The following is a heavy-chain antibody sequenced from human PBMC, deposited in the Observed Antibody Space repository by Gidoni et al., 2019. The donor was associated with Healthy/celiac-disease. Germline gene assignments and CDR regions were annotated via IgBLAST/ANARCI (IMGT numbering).Heavy chain of an antibody. CDR1: GGSIGSYY. CDR3: ARGQLSPDY. J-gene: IGHJ4*02. Sequence: QVQLQESGPGLVKPSETLSRTCTVSGGSIGSYYWSWIRQPPGKGLEWIGYIYYSGSTNYTPSLNSRVTISVDTSKNQFSLKLSSVTAADTAVYYCARGQLSPDYWGQGTLVTVSS. D-gene: IGHD6-13*01. V-gene: IGHV4-59*01. CDR2: IYYSGST.